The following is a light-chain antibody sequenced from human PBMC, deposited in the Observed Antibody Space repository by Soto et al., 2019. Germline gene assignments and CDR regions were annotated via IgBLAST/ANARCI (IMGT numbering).Light chain of an antibody. CDR2: AAS. CDR1: QSISSY. Sequence: DIQMTQSPSSLSASVGDRVTITCRASQSISSYLNWYQQKPGKAHKLLIYAASSLQSGVPSRFSGSGSGTDFTLNISSLQPEDFATYYCQQSYSTTITFGQGTRLEIK. J-gene: IGKJ5*01. CDR3: QQSYSTTIT. V-gene: IGKV1-39*01.